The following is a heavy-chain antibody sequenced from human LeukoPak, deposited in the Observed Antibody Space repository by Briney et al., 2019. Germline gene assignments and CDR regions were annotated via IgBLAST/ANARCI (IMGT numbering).Heavy chain of an antibody. CDR1: GFTFTDYA. D-gene: IGHD4-17*01. V-gene: IGHV3-23*01. Sequence: GGSLRLSCVVSGFTFTDYAMSWVRQAPGKGLEWVSAISGSGGSTYYADSMKGRFTISRDNSKNTLYLQMNSLRAEDTAVYYCAKVDNDYGEYRFDYWGQGTLVTVSS. CDR2: ISGSGGST. CDR3: AKVDNDYGEYRFDY. J-gene: IGHJ4*02.